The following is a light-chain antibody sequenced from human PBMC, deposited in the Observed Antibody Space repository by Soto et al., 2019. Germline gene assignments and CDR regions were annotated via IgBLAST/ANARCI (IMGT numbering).Light chain of an antibody. Sequence: DVVMTQSPLSLPVTLGQPASISCRSSQSIVYSDGIAYLSWFHQRPGQSPRRLIYKASNRDSGVEERCSGSASREYFTPKINMVEDEDVGDFYSKQGTHWPPTFGRGTRVEIK. CDR2: KAS. CDR3: KQGTHWPPT. CDR1: QSIVYSDGIAY. J-gene: IGKJ1*01. V-gene: IGKV2-30*01.